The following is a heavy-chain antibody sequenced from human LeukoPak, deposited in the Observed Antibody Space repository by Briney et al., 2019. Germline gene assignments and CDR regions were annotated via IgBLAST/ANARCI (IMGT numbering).Heavy chain of an antibody. V-gene: IGHV1-46*01. Sequence: ASVEVSCKAYGYTFTSYYMHWVRQAPGQGLEWMGIINPSGVTTIYAQKFQGRVTVTRDTSTSTVYMELSSLRSEDTAVYYCARDLGGRSGSLDYWGQGTLVTVSS. CDR3: ARDLGGRSGSLDY. D-gene: IGHD3-22*01. J-gene: IGHJ4*02. CDR1: GYTFTSYY. CDR2: INPSGVTT.